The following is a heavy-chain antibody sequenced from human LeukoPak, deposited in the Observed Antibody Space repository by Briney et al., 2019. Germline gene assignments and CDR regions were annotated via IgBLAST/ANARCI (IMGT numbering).Heavy chain of an antibody. CDR1: GYTFTDYY. J-gene: IGHJ4*02. D-gene: IGHD1-26*01. Sequence: GASVKVSCKASGYTFTDYYMHWVQQAPGKGLEWMGRVDPEDGETIYAEKFQGRVTITADTSTDTAYMELSSLRSEDTAVYYCIVGATREGYYFDYWGQGTLVTVSS. CDR3: IVGATREGYYFDY. V-gene: IGHV1-69-2*01. CDR2: VDPEDGET.